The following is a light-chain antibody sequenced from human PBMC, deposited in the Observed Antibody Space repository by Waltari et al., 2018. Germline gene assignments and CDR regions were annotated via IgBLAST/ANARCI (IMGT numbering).Light chain of an antibody. V-gene: IGLV3-21*04. J-gene: IGLJ3*02. CDR3: QVWDDTTDSGV. CDR1: NIESKS. CDR2: YDS. Sequence: YVVTQPPSVSVAPGQTATLTCGGENIESKSVNWYQQKPGQAPGLVMFYDSDRPSGIPERFSGSNSGNTATLTISWVEAGDEADYHCQVWDDTTDSGVFGGGTRLTVL.